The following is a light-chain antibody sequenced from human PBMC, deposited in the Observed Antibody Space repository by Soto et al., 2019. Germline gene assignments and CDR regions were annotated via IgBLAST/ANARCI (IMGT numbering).Light chain of an antibody. V-gene: IGLV2-14*01. Sequence: QSALTQPASVSGSPGQSIAISCTGSSSDVGIYNYVSWYQQHPGKGPKLIIYEVTNRPSGVSNRFSGSKSGNTASLTSSGLQAEDEADYYCSSYTTSSTRVFGTGTK. J-gene: IGLJ1*01. CDR1: SSDVGIYNY. CDR2: EVT. CDR3: SSYTTSSTRV.